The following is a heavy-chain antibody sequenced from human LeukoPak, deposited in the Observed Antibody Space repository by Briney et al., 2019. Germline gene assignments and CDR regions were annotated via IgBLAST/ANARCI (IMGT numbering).Heavy chain of an antibody. CDR3: TRSTAWSRWDY. Sequence: GGSLRLSCAASGFTDNTNHMSWVRQAPGKELEWVSIINNGDTTYYADSVRGRFTISRDNSKDTLYLQVNSLRVEDKAVYYCTRSTAWSRWDYWGPGTLVTVSS. V-gene: IGHV3-66*01. D-gene: IGHD1-1*01. CDR2: INNGDTT. J-gene: IGHJ4*02. CDR1: GFTDNTNH.